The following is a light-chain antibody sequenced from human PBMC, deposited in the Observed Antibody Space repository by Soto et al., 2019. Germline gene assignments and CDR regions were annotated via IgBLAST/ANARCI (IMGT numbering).Light chain of an antibody. CDR1: QRISGW. Sequence: DIQMTQSPSTLSASVGDRVTITCRARQRISGWLAWYQQKPGKAPKLLIFGASSLQGGVPSRFSGSGSGTEFTLTISSLQPDDFATYYCQQYYTYPLYTFGQGTKLEIK. J-gene: IGKJ2*01. CDR3: QQYYTYPLYT. CDR2: GAS. V-gene: IGKV1-5*01.